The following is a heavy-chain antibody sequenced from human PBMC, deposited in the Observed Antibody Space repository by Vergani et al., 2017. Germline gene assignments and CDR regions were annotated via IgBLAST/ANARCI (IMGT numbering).Heavy chain of an antibody. CDR3: ASFCSSTSCFYFDY. V-gene: IGHV1-69*02. CDR2: IIPILGIA. CDR1: GGTFSSYT. D-gene: IGHD2-2*01. Sequence: QVQLVQSGAEVKKPGSSVKVSCKASGGTFSSYTISWVRQAPGQGLEWMGRIIPILGIANYAQKFQGRVTITPDKSTSTAYMELSSLRSEDTAVYYCASFCSSTSCFYFDYWGQGTLVTVSS. J-gene: IGHJ4*02.